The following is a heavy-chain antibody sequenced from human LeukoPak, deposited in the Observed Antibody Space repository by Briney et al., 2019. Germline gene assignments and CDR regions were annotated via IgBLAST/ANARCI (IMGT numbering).Heavy chain of an antibody. CDR1: GYTFTSYD. J-gene: IGHJ4*02. D-gene: IGHD5-18*01. CDR2: MNPSTGNT. V-gene: IGHV1-8*01. Sequence: GASVKVSCKASGYTFTSYDINWVRQATGQGLEWMGWMNPSTGNTGYAQKFQGRVTMTRNTSTSTAYMELSSLRSDDTAVYYCVRGVGHAYGYTTPGNYWGQGTLVTVSS. CDR3: VRGVGHAYGYTTPGNY.